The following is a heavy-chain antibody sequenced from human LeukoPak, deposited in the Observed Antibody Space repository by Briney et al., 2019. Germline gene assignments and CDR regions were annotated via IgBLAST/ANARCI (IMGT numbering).Heavy chain of an antibody. Sequence: GESLKISCKGSGYSFTSYWIGWVRQMPGKGLEWMGIIYPGDSDTRYSPSFQGQVTISADKSISTAYLQWSSLKASDTAMYYCARIKISQRYYYDSSGYPGSYYFDYWGQGTLVTVSS. CDR3: ARIKISQRYYYDSSGYPGSYYFDY. D-gene: IGHD3-22*01. V-gene: IGHV5-51*01. CDR1: GYSFTSYW. CDR2: IYPGDSDT. J-gene: IGHJ4*02.